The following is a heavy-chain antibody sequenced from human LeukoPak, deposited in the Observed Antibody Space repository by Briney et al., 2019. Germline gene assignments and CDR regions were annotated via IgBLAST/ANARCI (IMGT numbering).Heavy chain of an antibody. CDR3: ARGPKEWELLWYFDL. V-gene: IGHV4-59*01. D-gene: IGHD1-26*01. J-gene: IGHJ2*01. CDR1: GGSISSYY. CDR2: IYYSGST. Sequence: PSETLSLTCTVSGGSISSYYWRWIRQPPGKGLEWIGYIYYSGSTNYNPSLKIRVTISVDTSKNQFSLKLSSVTAADTAVYYCARGPKEWELLWYFDLWGRGTLVTVSS.